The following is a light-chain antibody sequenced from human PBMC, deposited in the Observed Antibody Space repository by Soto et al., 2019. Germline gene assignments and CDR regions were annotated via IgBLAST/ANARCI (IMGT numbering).Light chain of an antibody. CDR1: QSISSY. CDR2: VAS. CDR3: QQSYSTPPWT. Sequence: EVTQPPSSLSASVGDRVTVTCRASQSISSYLNWYQQKPGKAPNLLIYVASTLHSGVPSRFSGSGSGTDFTLTISSLQPEDFATYYCQQSYSTPPWTFGQGTKAAIK. J-gene: IGKJ1*01. V-gene: IGKV1-39*01.